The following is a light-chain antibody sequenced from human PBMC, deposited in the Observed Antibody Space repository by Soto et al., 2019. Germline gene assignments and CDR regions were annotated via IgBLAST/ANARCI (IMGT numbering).Light chain of an antibody. J-gene: IGKJ3*01. V-gene: IGKV1D-8*01. Sequence: VISMTQSPSLLSASTGDRVTISCRMSQDIKNYLAWYQQRPGKAPALLIYSASTLQNGVPSRFSGSWSGTDFTLTISRLQSEDFATYDCHQYYSFPFTFGPGTKVDV. CDR1: QDIKNY. CDR2: SAS. CDR3: HQYYSFPFT.